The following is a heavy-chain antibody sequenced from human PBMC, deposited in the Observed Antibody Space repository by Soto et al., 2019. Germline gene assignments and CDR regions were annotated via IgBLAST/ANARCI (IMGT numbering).Heavy chain of an antibody. D-gene: IGHD1-26*01. J-gene: IGHJ6*02. CDR1: GGSSSGYY. V-gene: IGHV4-34*01. Sequence: SETLSLTCAVYGGSSSGYYWSWIRQPPGKGLEWIGEINHSGSTNYNPSLKSRVTISVDTSKNQFSLKLSSVTAADTAVYYCERTVGATYYYYGMDVWGQGTTVPVYS. CDR2: INHSGST. CDR3: ERTVGATYYYYGMDV.